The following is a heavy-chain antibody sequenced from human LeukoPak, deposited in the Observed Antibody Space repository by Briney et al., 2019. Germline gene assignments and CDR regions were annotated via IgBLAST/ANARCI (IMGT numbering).Heavy chain of an antibody. D-gene: IGHD3-22*01. CDR2: ISSNGGST. V-gene: IGHV3-64D*06. J-gene: IGHJ4*02. CDR1: GFTFSSNA. CDR3: GKGYYDSSGYEHFDY. Sequence: GGSLRLSCSASGFTFSSNAMHWVRQAPGKGLEYVSAISSNGGSTYYADSVKGRFTISRDNSKNTLYLQMSSLRAEDTAVYYCGKGYYDSSGYEHFDYWGQGTLVTVSS.